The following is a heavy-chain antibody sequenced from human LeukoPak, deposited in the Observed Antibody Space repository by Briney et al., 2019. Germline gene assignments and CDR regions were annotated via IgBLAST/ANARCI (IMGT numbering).Heavy chain of an antibody. CDR3: ARAARYDILTGYYGVDY. CDR2: IRAYNGNT. D-gene: IGHD3-9*01. V-gene: IGHV1-18*01. J-gene: IGHJ4*02. CDR1: GYTFTSYG. Sequence: ASVKVSCKASGYTFTSYGISWVRQAPGQGLEWMGWIRAYNGNTNYAQKLQGRVTMTTDTSTSTAYMELRSLRSDDTAVYYCARAARYDILTGYYGVDYWGQGTLVTVSS.